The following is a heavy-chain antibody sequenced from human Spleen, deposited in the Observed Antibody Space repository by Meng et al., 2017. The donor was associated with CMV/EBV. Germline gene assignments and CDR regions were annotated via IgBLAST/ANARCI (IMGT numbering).Heavy chain of an antibody. CDR1: GFTFSSYG. D-gene: IGHD2-2*02. V-gene: IGHV1-69*10. Sequence: KISCAASGFTFSSYGISWARQAPGEGLEWMGGIIPILTKPNYAQKFQGRVTITADTSTSTVYMELSSLRSEDTAVYYCARDLTVVVIAAIPGHYYAMDVWGQGTTVTVSS. CDR2: IIPILTKP. J-gene: IGHJ6*02. CDR3: ARDLTVVVIAAIPGHYYAMDV.